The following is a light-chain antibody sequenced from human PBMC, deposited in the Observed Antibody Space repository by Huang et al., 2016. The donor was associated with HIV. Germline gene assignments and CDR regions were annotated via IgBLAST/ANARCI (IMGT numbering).Light chain of an antibody. Sequence: EIVLTQSPATLSLSPGERATLSCRASQSVSSYLSWYQQKPGQAPRLLIYDASNSATGLPARFSGSGSRTDFTLTISSLEPEDFAVYYCQQRSNWPLTFGGGTKVEIK. J-gene: IGKJ4*01. CDR3: QQRSNWPLT. CDR1: QSVSSY. V-gene: IGKV3-11*01. CDR2: DAS.